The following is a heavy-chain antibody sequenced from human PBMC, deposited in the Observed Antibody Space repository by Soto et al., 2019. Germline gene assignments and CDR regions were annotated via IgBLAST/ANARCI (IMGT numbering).Heavy chain of an antibody. CDR3: ASDGRGIAERAPPEYYFDY. V-gene: IGHV3-33*01. Sequence: PGGSLRLSCAASGFPFSSYGMHWVRQAPGKGLEWVAVIWYDGSNKYYADSVKGRFTISRDNSKNTLYLQMNSLRAEDTAVYYCASDGRGIAERAPPEYYFDYWGQGTLVTVSS. J-gene: IGHJ4*02. CDR2: IWYDGSNK. D-gene: IGHD6-13*01. CDR1: GFPFSSYG.